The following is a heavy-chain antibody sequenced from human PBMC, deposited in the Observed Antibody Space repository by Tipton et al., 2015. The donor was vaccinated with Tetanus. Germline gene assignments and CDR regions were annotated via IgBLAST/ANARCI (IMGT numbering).Heavy chain of an antibody. CDR3: ARGRTMSGVVAPFDL. Sequence: TLSLTCTVSGGSISSGGYYWSWIRQHPGKGLEWIGEVNQSGSTKYNPSFNSRAAISVDTSKSQFSLRVRSVTAADTAVYYCARGRTMSGVVAPFDLWGQGTQVTVSS. CDR2: VNQSGST. D-gene: IGHD3-3*01. J-gene: IGHJ4*02. V-gene: IGHV4-31*03. CDR1: GGSISSGGYY.